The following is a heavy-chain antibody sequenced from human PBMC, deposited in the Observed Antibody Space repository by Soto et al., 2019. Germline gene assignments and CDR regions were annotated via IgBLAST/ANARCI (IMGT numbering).Heavy chain of an antibody. D-gene: IGHD2-15*01. J-gene: IGHJ3*02. Sequence: AGSLRLSCAASGFTFSSYSMNWVRQAPGKGLEWVSSISSSSSYIYYADSVKGRFTISRDNAKNSLYLQMNSLRAEDTAVYYCARDSFRAFDIWGQGTMVTVSS. CDR1: GFTFSSYS. CDR3: ARDSFRAFDI. CDR2: ISSSSSYI. V-gene: IGHV3-21*01.